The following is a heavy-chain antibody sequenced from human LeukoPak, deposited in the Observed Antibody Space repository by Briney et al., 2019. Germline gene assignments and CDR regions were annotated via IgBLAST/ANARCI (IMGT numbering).Heavy chain of an antibody. J-gene: IGHJ6*03. V-gene: IGHV3-30*15. CDR2: ISYDGSNK. Sequence: GGSLRLSCAASGFSFSSHAMHWVRQAPGKGLEWLAVISYDGSNKYNADSVEGRITISRDNSKNTLYLQLSSLRAEDTAVYYCAKDDPYDFWSGYYSYMDVWGKGTTVTVSS. CDR3: AKDDPYDFWSGYYSYMDV. D-gene: IGHD3-3*01. CDR1: GFSFSSHA.